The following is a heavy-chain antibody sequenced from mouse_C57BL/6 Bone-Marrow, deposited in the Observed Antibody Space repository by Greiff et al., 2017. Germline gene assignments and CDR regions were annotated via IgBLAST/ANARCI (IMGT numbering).Heavy chain of an antibody. CDR1: GYTFPEYT. V-gene: IGHV1-62-2*01. D-gene: IGHD1-1*01. Sequence: QVQLQQSGAELVKPGASVKLSCKASGYTFPEYTIHWVKQRSGQGLEWIGWFFPGSGSIKYNEKFKDKATLTADKSSSTVYMELSRLTSEDSAVYFCARHLYYYGSSYAWFAYWGQGTLVTVSA. CDR3: ARHLYYYGSSYAWFAY. J-gene: IGHJ3*01. CDR2: FFPGSGSI.